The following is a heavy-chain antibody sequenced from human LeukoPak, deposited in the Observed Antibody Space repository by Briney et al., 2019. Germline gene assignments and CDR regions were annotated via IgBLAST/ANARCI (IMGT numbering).Heavy chain of an antibody. V-gene: IGHV3-23*01. CDR2: VSDSGRNT. D-gene: IGHD5-24*01. CDR3: AKREGPYYFDY. CDR1: GFTFRRYG. Sequence: PGGSLRLSCAASGFTFRRYGMTWVRQAPGKGLDWVSSVSDSGRNTYYADSVKGRFTISRDNSRNTLYLQMNSLRAEDTAVYYCAKREGPYYFDYWGQGTLVTVSS. J-gene: IGHJ4*02.